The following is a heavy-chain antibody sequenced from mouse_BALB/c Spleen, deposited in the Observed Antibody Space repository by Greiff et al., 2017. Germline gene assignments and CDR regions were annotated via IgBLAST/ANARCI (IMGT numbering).Heavy chain of an antibody. D-gene: IGHD2-3*01. V-gene: IGHV1-5*01. CDR3: TKDRGWYDGDYFDY. J-gene: IGHJ2*01. CDR1: GYTFTSYW. CDR2: IYPGNSDT. Sequence: EVQLQQSGTVLARPGASVKMSCKASGYTFTSYWMHWVKQRPGQGLEWIGAIYPGNSDTSYNQKFKGKAKLTAVTSTSTADMELSSLTNEDSAVYYGTKDRGWYDGDYFDYWGQGTTLTVSS.